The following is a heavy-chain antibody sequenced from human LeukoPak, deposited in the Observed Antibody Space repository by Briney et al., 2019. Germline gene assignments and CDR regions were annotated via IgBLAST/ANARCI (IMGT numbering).Heavy chain of an antibody. D-gene: IGHD3-10*01. J-gene: IGHJ6*03. CDR3: ARDYRGYSMDV. CDR1: GFTFSTYE. Sequence: GGSLWLSCAASGFTFSTYEMNWVRQAPGKGLEWVSYISTNGRTIYYADSVKGRFTMSRDNAKNSLYLQMNSLRAEDTAVYYCARDYRGYSMDVWGKGTTVTISS. CDR2: ISTNGRTI. V-gene: IGHV3-48*03.